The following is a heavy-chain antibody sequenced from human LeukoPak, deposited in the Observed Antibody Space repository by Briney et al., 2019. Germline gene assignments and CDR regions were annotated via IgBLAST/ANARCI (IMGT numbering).Heavy chain of an antibody. J-gene: IGHJ5*02. D-gene: IGHD5/OR15-5a*01. CDR2: IYYSGST. CDR3: ARRRTVSTTGRFDP. CDR1: GGSVSNYY. V-gene: IGHV4-59*08. Sequence: PSETLSLTCTVSGGSVSNYYWSWIRQPPGKGLEWIGYIYYSGSTNYNPSLKSRLTISVDTSKNQVSLKLSSVTAADTAVYYCARRRTVSTTGRFDPWGQGILVTVSS.